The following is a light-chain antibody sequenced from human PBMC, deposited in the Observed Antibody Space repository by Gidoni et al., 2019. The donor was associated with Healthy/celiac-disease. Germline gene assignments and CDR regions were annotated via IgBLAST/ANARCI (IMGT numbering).Light chain of an antibody. CDR1: QSVSGSY. J-gene: IGKJ1*01. V-gene: IGKV3-20*01. CDR2: GAS. CDR3: QQYGSSPTWT. Sequence: EMVLTQSPGTLSLSPGERATLSCRASQSVSGSYLAWYQQKPGQAPRLLSYGASSRATGIPDRFRGIGSGTDFTLTISRLEPEDFAVYYCQQYGSSPTWTFGQGTKVEIK.